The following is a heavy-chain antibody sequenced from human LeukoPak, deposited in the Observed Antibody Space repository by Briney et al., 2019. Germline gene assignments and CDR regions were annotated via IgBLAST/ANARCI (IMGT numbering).Heavy chain of an antibody. CDR3: ARDHHRYSSSWGYYGMDV. D-gene: IGHD6-13*01. J-gene: IGHJ6*02. Sequence: PGRSLRLSCAASGFTFSSYGMHWVRQAPGKGLEWVAVIWYDGSNKYYADSVKGRFTISRDNSKNTLYLQMNSLRAEDTAVYYCARDHHRYSSSWGYYGMDVWGQGTTVTVSS. CDR2: IWYDGSNK. V-gene: IGHV3-33*08. CDR1: GFTFSSYG.